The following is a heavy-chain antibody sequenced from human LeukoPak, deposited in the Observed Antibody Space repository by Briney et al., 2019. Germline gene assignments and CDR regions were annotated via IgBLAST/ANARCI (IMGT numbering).Heavy chain of an antibody. J-gene: IGHJ4*02. D-gene: IGHD2-21*02. CDR1: GFTFSSYA. V-gene: IGHV3-23*01. CDR3: ARFQDCGGDCSFDY. CDR2: ISGRGDRT. Sequence: GGSLRLSCAASGFTFSSYAMSWVRQGPGKGLAGLKWVSSISGRGDRTYYADSVEGRFTISRDNSKNTLYLQMNSLRAEDTAIYYCARFQDCGGDCSFDYWGQGTLVTVSS.